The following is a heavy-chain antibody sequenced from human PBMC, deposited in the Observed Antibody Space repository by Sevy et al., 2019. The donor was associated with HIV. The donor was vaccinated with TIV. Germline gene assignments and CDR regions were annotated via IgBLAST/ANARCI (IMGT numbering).Heavy chain of an antibody. Sequence: ASVKVSCTASGYTFTNNDIIWVRQATGQGLEWMGGMNPNSADTGYALKFQGRVTLTNNPSRSTAYMELGSLTSEDTAVYYCAPVSPCGGDCYYFDFWGQGTLLTVSS. D-gene: IGHD2-21*02. V-gene: IGHV1-8*01. CDR1: GYTFTNND. CDR2: MNPNSADT. J-gene: IGHJ4*02. CDR3: APVSPCGGDCYYFDF.